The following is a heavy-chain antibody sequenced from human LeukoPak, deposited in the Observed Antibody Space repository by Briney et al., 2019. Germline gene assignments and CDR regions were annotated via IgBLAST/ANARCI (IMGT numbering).Heavy chain of an antibody. D-gene: IGHD2-21*02. CDR3: ARFAYCGGHCSYYFDY. J-gene: IGHJ4*02. V-gene: IGHV4-59*01. Sequence: SETLSLTCTVSGGSISSYYWNWIRQPPGKGLEWIGYIYSSGSTNYNPSLKSRITISVDTSKNQFSLKLSSVTAADTAVYYCARFAYCGGHCSYYFDYWGQGSLVTVSS. CDR1: GGSISSYY. CDR2: IYSSGST.